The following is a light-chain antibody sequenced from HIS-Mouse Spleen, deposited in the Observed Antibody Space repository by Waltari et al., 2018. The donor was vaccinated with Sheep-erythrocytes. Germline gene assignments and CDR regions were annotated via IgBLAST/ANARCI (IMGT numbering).Light chain of an antibody. CDR2: DVS. CDR3: CSYAGSYNHV. J-gene: IGLJ1*01. Sequence: QSALTQPRPVSGSPGQSVTSPCTGTSSDVGGYNYLPWYQQHPGKAPKLMIYDVSKRPSGVPDRFSGSKSGNTASLTISGLQAEDEADYYCCSYAGSYNHVFATGTKVTVL. CDR1: SSDVGGYNY. V-gene: IGLV2-11*01.